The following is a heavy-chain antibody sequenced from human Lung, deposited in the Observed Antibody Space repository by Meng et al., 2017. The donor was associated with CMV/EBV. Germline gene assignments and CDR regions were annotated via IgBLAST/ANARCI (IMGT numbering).Heavy chain of an antibody. CDR1: GYTFTSYG. V-gene: IGHV1-18*01. CDR2: ISTYNGNT. D-gene: IGHD6-13*01. Sequence: VXVSCXXSGYTFTSYGVAWVRQAPGQGLEWMGWISTYNGNTNTAQKFQDRVTMSTDTSTSTAYMELRNLRYDDTAVYFCARARGWVTSSRPFDDWGQGTPVTVSS. CDR3: ARARGWVTSSRPFDD. J-gene: IGHJ4*02.